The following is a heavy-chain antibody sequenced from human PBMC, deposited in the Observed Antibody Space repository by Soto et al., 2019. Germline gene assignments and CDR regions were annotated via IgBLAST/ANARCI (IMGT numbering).Heavy chain of an antibody. D-gene: IGHD6-19*01. CDR2: INSDGSST. V-gene: IGHV3-74*01. CDR3: ARLGFLYSSGWYYYYMDV. Sequence: GGSLRLSCAASGFTFSSYWMHWVRQAPGKGLVWVSRINSDGSSTSYADSVKGRFTISRDNAKNTLYLQMNSLRAEDTAVYYCARLGFLYSSGWYYYYMDVWGKGTTVTVSS. J-gene: IGHJ6*03. CDR1: GFTFSSYW.